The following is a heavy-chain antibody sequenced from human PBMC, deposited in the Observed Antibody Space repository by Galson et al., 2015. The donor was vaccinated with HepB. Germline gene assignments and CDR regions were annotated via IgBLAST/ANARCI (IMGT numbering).Heavy chain of an antibody. CDR3: ASALSYTNSWYYFDY. V-gene: IGHV3-23*01. CDR1: GFTFSVYA. CDR2: ISDGGGTT. Sequence: LRLSCAASGFTFSVYAISWVRQAPGKGLEWVSVISDGGGTTRYADSVKGRFTISRDNSKNTLFLEMNSLRAEDTAVYYCASALSYTNSWYYFDYWGQGTLVTVSS. D-gene: IGHD6-13*01. J-gene: IGHJ4*02.